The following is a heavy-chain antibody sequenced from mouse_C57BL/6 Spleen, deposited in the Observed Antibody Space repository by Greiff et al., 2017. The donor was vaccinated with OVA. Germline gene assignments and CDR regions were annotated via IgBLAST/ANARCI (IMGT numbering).Heavy chain of an antibody. J-gene: IGHJ4*01. Sequence: QVQLQQPGAELVKPGASVKLSCKASGYTFTSYWMHWVKQRPGQGLEWIGMIHPNSGSTNYNEKFKSKATLTVGKSSSTAYMQRSSLTSEDSAVYYCARGYGFYAMDYWGQGTSVTVSS. CDR3: ARGYGFYAMDY. CDR1: GYTFTSYW. CDR2: IHPNSGST. V-gene: IGHV1-64*01. D-gene: IGHD1-1*01.